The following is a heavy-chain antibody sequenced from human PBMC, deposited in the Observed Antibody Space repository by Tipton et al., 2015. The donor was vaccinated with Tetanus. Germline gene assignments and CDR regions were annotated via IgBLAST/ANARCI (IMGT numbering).Heavy chain of an antibody. J-gene: IGHJ6*02. V-gene: IGHV1-8*01. CDR1: GYTFTTSQ. CDR2: MNPNSGNT. D-gene: IGHD3-16*01. Sequence: QSGAEVKKPGASVKVSCKASGYTFTTSQIHWVRQAPGQGLEWMGWMNPNSGNTDNTQKFQGRVTMTGSTSINTAYMELSSLTSDDTAVYYCARNGGGMGVWGQGTTVTVSS. CDR3: ARNGGGMGV.